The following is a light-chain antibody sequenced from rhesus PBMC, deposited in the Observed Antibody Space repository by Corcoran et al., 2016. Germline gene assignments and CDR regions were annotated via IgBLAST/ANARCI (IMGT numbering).Light chain of an antibody. Sequence: DIQMTQSPSSLSASVGDRVTITCRASQGISSWLAWYQQKPGKVPKLLIYKASSLQSGVPSRFSGSGSGTDLPLTINRLQPEDFATYYCQQYNSALWTFGQGTKVEI. CDR3: QQYNSALWT. CDR1: QGISSW. V-gene: IGKV1-21*01. CDR2: KAS. J-gene: IGKJ1*01.